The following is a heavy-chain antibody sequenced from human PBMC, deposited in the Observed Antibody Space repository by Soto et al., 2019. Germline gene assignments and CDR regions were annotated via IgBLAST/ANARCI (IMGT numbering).Heavy chain of an antibody. CDR3: ARDFVPGRMVRGVSAFDI. CDR1: GYTFISYG. V-gene: IGHV1-18*04. D-gene: IGHD3-10*01. CDR2: ISAYNGNT. J-gene: IGHJ3*02. Sequence: QVQLVQSGAEVKKPGASVKVSCKASGYTFISYGISWVRQALGQGLEWMGWISAYNGNTNYAQKVQGRVTMTTDTFTSTAYMELKSLRSDDTAVYYCARDFVPGRMVRGVSAFDIWGQGTMVTVSS.